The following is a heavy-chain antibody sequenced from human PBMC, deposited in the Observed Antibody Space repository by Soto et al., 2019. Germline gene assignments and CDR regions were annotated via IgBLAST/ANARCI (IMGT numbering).Heavy chain of an antibody. CDR2: MNPNSGNT. V-gene: IGHV1-8*01. CDR3: ARGRVAATIFGEDYYYYMDV. D-gene: IGHD3-3*01. J-gene: IGHJ6*03. Sequence: ASVKVSCKASGYTFTSYDINWVRQATGQGLEWMGWMNPNSGNTGYAQKFQGRVTMTRNTSISTAYMGLSSLRSEDTAVYYCARGRVAATIFGEDYYYYMDVWGKGTTVTVSS. CDR1: GYTFTSYD.